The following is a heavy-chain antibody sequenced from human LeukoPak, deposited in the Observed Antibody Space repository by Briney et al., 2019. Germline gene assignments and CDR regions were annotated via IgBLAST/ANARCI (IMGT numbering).Heavy chain of an antibody. CDR3: AKDVIVVVVAATGGFDY. Sequence: PGGSLRLSCTASGFTFSSHWMSWVRQAPGKGLEWVSAISGSGGSTYYADSVKGRFTISRDNSKNTLYLQMNSLRAEDTAVYYCAKDVIVVVVAATGGFDYWGQGTLVTVSS. CDR2: ISGSGGST. V-gene: IGHV3-23*01. D-gene: IGHD2-15*01. J-gene: IGHJ4*02. CDR1: GFTFSSHW.